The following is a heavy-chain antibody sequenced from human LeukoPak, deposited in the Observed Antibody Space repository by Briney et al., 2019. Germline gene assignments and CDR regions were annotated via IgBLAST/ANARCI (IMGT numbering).Heavy chain of an antibody. CDR2: ITTSTGNP. CDR3: ARDPYAPPSSDLQRFDS. V-gene: IGHV7-4-1*02. D-gene: IGHD6-19*01. CDR1: GYILTNYA. J-gene: IGHJ5*01. Sequence: ASVTVSCKASGYILTNYAINWMRQAPGQGLEWMGWITTSTGNPTYAQGFTGRFVFSSDTSVSTAYLQISSLRAEDTAVYYCARDPYAPPSSDLQRFDSWGQGTLVTVSS.